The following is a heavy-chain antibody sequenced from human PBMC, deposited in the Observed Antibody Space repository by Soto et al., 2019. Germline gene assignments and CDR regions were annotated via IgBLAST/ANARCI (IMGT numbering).Heavy chain of an antibody. D-gene: IGHD2-2*01. CDR2: MNPDTGNT. CDR1: GFTFTSYD. CDR3: ARGRVGGVPIHFWFFEL. V-gene: IGHV1-8*01. Sequence: QVQLVQSGAEVKKPGASVKVSFKASGFTFTSYDINWVRQATGQGLEWMGRMNPDTGNTGSAQKFQGRVTMTRNTSISTAYMEMSSRISEDTAVYYCARGRVGGVPIHFWFFELWGRGKLVTVSS. J-gene: IGHJ2*01.